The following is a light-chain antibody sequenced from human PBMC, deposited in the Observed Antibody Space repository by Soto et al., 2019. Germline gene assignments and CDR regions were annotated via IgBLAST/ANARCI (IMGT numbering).Light chain of an antibody. CDR2: DNN. CDR1: SSNIGNNY. Sequence: QSVLTQPPSVSAAPGQKVTISCSGSSSNIGNNYVSWYQHLPGTAPKLLIYDNNERPSGIPDRFSGSKSGTSATLDIIGLQTGDEADYYCGTWDTSLSAVVFGGGTKLTVL. J-gene: IGLJ2*01. V-gene: IGLV1-51*01. CDR3: GTWDTSLSAVV.